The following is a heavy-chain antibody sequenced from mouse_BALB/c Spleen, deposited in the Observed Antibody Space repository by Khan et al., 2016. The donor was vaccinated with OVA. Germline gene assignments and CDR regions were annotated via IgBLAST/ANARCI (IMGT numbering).Heavy chain of an antibody. CDR2: INPYNAAT. CDR1: GYTFTNYV. CDR3: AREASTLDVSFPY. J-gene: IGHJ3*01. Sequence: VQLQQSGPELVEPGASVKMSCKASGYTFTNYVIHWVKQKPGQGLEWIGYINPYNAATRYNEEFKGKVTLTSDISSTTAYMELSSLTSDESAVYYYAREASTLDVSFPYWGQWTLVTVSA. V-gene: IGHV1S136*01. D-gene: IGHD6-2*01.